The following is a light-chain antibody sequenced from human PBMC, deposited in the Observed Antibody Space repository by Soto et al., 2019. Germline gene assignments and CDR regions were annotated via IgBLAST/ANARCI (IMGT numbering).Light chain of an antibody. V-gene: IGKV3-11*01. CDR3: QYRSNSLT. CDR2: DAS. Sequence: EIVLTQSPATLSLSPGERATLSCRASQSVSSYLAWYQQKPGQAPRLLIYDASNRATGIPARFSGSGSGTDFTLTISSLEHEDFAVYCCQYRSNSLTFGGGTKVEIK. CDR1: QSVSSY. J-gene: IGKJ4*01.